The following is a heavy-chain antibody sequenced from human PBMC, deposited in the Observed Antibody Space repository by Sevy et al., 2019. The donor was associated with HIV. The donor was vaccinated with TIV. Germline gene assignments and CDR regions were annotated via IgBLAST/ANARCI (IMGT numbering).Heavy chain of an antibody. CDR2: IRYDGSDK. CDR1: GFTFSNYG. Sequence: GGSLRLSCAASGFTFSNYGMHWVRQDPGKGLEWVTFIRYDGSDKYYAASVKGRFTISRDDPKNTLYLQMDSLRPEDTAIYYCAKDLAGPGRRYFDYWGQGTLVTVSS. CDR3: AKDLAGPGRRYFDY. D-gene: IGHD6-13*01. V-gene: IGHV3-30*02. J-gene: IGHJ4*02.